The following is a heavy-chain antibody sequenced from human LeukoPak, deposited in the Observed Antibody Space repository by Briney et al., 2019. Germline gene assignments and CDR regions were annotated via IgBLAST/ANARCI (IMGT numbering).Heavy chain of an antibody. Sequence: PGRSLRLSCAASGFTFSSYAMHWVRQAPGKGLEWVAVISYDGSNKYYADSVKGRFTISRDNSKNTLYLQMNSLRAEDTAVYYCARDGYGGAFYYYYGMDVWGQGTTVTVSS. D-gene: IGHD5-18*01. V-gene: IGHV3-30-3*01. CDR2: ISYDGSNK. J-gene: IGHJ6*02. CDR1: GFTFSSYA. CDR3: ARDGYGGAFYYYYGMDV.